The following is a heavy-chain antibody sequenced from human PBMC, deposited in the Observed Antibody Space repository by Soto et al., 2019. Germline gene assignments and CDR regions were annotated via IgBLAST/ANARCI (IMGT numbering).Heavy chain of an antibody. Sequence: EVLLLESGGGLVQPGGSLRLSCAASGFTLSGYAMSWVRRAPGKGLEWVSAISGGGGGKFYADSVKGRFTISRDMSKNTLYLQMDSLRVEDTAVYYCAKIEYSDYSDPTFDCWGQGTLVTVSS. CDR3: AKIEYSDYSDPTFDC. J-gene: IGHJ4*02. D-gene: IGHD4-17*01. CDR2: ISGGGGGK. CDR1: GFTLSGYA. V-gene: IGHV3-23*01.